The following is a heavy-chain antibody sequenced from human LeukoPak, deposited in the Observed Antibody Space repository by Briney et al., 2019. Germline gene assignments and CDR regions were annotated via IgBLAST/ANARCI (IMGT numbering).Heavy chain of an antibody. D-gene: IGHD2-15*01. Sequence: GGSLRLSCAGSGFTFSSYAMSWVRQAPGKGLEWVSAISGSGGSTYYADSVKGRFTISRDNSKNTLYLQMNSLRAEDTAVYYCAKSASLGYCSDGSCYFDYWGQGTLVTVSS. J-gene: IGHJ4*02. CDR3: AKSASLGYCSDGSCYFDY. CDR2: ISGSGGST. CDR1: GFTFSSYA. V-gene: IGHV3-23*01.